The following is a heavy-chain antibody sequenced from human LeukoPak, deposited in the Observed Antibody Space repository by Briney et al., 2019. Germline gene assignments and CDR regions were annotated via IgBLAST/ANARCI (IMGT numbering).Heavy chain of an antibody. CDR3: VRNFATGD. J-gene: IGHJ4*02. Sequence: GGSLRLSCAASGFTLRSFTMNWVRQAPGKGLEWVSSISTSSNYIYYADSVRGRFTISRDNAKNSLYLQMSSLRVEDTAVYHCVRNFATGDWGQGTLVTASS. CDR1: GFTLRSFT. D-gene: IGHD1-14*01. CDR2: ISTSSNYI. V-gene: IGHV3-21*03.